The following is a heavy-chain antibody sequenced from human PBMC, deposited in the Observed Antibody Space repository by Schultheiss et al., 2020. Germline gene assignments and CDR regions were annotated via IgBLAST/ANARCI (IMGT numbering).Heavy chain of an antibody. CDR2: NYISGST. Sequence: SETLSLTCAVYGGSFSGYYWSWIRQPAGKVLEWIGRNYISGSTNYNPSLKSRVTMSVDTSKNQFSLKLSSVTAAETAVYYCARDIVASGESAFFDYLGQGTLVTVSS. CDR1: GGSFSGYY. J-gene: IGHJ4*02. D-gene: IGHD2-15*01. V-gene: IGHV4-4*07. CDR3: ARDIVASGESAFFDY.